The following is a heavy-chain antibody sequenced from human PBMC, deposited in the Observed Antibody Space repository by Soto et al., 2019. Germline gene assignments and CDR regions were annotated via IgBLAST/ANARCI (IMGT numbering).Heavy chain of an antibody. CDR3: ATINTVAVYYYGMGV. D-gene: IGHD6-19*01. J-gene: IGHJ6*02. Sequence: ASVKVSCKASGYTFTSYYMHWVRQAPGLGLEWMGIINPSGGSTSYAQKFQGRVTMTRDTSTSTVYMELSSLRSEDTAVYYCATINTVAVYYYGMGVWGQGTTVTVSS. CDR2: INPSGGST. V-gene: IGHV1-46*01. CDR1: GYTFTSYY.